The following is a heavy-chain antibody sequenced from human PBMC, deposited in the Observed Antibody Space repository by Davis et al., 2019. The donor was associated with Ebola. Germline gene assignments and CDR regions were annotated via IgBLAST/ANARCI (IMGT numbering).Heavy chain of an antibody. CDR2: INPNSGGT. D-gene: IGHD1-26*01. CDR3: ARESDAVGASTTDDASDV. J-gene: IGHJ3*01. V-gene: IGHV1-2*02. Sequence: ASVKVSCKASGYTFTGYYIHWVRQAPGHGLEWLGWINPNSGGTTYAQKFQGGVTMTSDTSIRTAYLDLSRLTSDDTAVYFCARESDAVGASTTDDASDVWGQGTMVTVSS. CDR1: GYTFTGYY.